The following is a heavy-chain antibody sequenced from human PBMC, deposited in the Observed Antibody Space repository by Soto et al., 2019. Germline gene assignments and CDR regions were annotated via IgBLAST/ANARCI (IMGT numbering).Heavy chain of an antibody. CDR2: ISGSGGST. CDR3: AKRAYCSSTTCYHSFDY. J-gene: IGHJ4*02. V-gene: IGHV3-23*01. CDR1: GFTFSSYD. Sequence: LRLSCAASGFTFSSYDMSWVRQAPWKGLEWVSTISGSGGSTYFADSVKGRFTISRDNSKNTLYLQMNSLRAEDTAVYYCAKRAYCSSTTCYHSFDYWGQGALVTVSS. D-gene: IGHD2-2*01.